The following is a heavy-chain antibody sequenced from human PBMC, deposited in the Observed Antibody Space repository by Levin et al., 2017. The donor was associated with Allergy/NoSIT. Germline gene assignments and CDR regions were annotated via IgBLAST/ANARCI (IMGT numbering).Heavy chain of an antibody. D-gene: IGHD4-17*01. J-gene: IGHJ5*02. V-gene: IGHV4-39*01. Sequence: SETLSLTCTVSGGSISSSSYYWGWIRQPPGKGLEWIGSIYYSGSTYYNPSLKSRVTISVDTSKNQFSLKLSSVTAADTAVYYCARLYGDPRGVWFDPWGQGTLVTVSS. CDR2: IYYSGST. CDR1: GGSISSSSYY. CDR3: ARLYGDPRGVWFDP.